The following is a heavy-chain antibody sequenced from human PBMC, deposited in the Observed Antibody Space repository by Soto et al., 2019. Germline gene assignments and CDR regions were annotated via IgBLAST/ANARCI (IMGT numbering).Heavy chain of an antibody. J-gene: IGHJ2*01. CDR1: GFTFSSYG. V-gene: IGHV3-30*18. Sequence: QVQLVESGGGVVQPGRSLRLSCAASGFTFSSYGMHWVRQAPGKGLEWVAVISYDGSNKYYADSVKGRFTISRDNSKNTLYLQMNSLRAEDTAVYYCAKERRGYCSGGSCYLGRYFDLCGRGTLVTVSS. D-gene: IGHD2-15*01. CDR2: ISYDGSNK. CDR3: AKERRGYCSGGSCYLGRYFDL.